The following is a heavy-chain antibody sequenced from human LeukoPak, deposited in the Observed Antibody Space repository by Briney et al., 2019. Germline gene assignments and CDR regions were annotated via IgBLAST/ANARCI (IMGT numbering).Heavy chain of an antibody. D-gene: IGHD3-22*01. J-gene: IGHJ4*02. V-gene: IGHV1-46*01. CDR1: GYTFTGYY. CDR3: ARDVRRPDYYDSSGYLFDY. Sequence: ASVKVSCKASGYTFTGYYMHWVRQAPGQGLEWMGIINPSGGSTSYAQKFQGRVTMTRDTSTSTVYMELSSLRSEDTAVYYCARDVRRPDYYDSSGYLFDYWGQGTLVTVSS. CDR2: INPSGGST.